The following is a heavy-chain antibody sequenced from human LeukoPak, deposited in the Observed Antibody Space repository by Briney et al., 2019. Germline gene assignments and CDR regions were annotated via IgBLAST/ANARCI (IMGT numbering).Heavy chain of an antibody. CDR1: GFTFSSYA. Sequence: GGSLRLSCAASGFTFSSYAMHWVRQAPGKGLEWVAVISYDGSNKYYADSVKGRFTISRDNSKNTLYLQMNSLRAGDTAVYYSAAFGLGYWGQGTLVTVSS. CDR2: ISYDGSNK. D-gene: IGHD3/OR15-3a*01. CDR3: AAFGLGY. J-gene: IGHJ4*02. V-gene: IGHV3-30-3*01.